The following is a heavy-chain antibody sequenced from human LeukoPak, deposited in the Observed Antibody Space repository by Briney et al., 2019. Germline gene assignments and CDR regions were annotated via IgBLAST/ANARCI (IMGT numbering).Heavy chain of an antibody. CDR3: ARDEDYRIFVNVDY. V-gene: IGHV1-18*01. Sequence: GASVKVSCKASGYSFVLYGISWVRQAPGQGPEWMGWISTYNGNTKYAEKFQGRVTMTTDTPTSTAYMELRSLRSDDTAVYYCARDEDYRIFVNVDYWGQGTLVTVSS. D-gene: IGHD4-11*01. J-gene: IGHJ4*02. CDR1: GYSFVLYG. CDR2: ISTYNGNT.